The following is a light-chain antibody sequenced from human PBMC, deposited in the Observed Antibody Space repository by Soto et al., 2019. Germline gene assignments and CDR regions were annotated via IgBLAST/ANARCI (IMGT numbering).Light chain of an antibody. J-gene: IGKJ1*01. CDR2: GPS. CDR3: QHYTSSPLT. Sequence: EILLTQSPGTLSLSPGERATLSCRASQSISSNYLAWYQQKPGQTPRLLIYGPSSRATGVPDRFSSSGSGTDFTLTISRLEPEDFTVYFCQHYTSSPLTFGQGTKVEIK. CDR1: QSISSNY. V-gene: IGKV3-20*01.